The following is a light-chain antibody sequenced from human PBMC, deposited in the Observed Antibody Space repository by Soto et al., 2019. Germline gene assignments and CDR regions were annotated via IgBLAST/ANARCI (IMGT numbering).Light chain of an antibody. CDR2: EVT. Sequence: QSALTQPASVSGSPGQSITIFCTGTSSDVGGYNYVSWYQQHPGKAPKLMIYEVTNRPSGVSNRFSGSKSGNTASLTISGLKAEDGADYYSSAETSGETGVSGGGTNLTAL. J-gene: IGLJ3*02. CDR3: SAETSGETGV. CDR1: SSDVGGYNY. V-gene: IGLV2-14*01.